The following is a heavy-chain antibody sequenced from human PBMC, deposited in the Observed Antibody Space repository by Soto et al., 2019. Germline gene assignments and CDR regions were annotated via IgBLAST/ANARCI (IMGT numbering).Heavy chain of an antibody. CDR3: ARYCSGGSCDSNTAFDI. Sequence: ASVKVSCKASGYTFTSYGTTWVRQAPGQGLEYMGWISAYNGNTNYAQKLQGRVTMTADTSTNTAYMELRGLRSDDTAVYYCARYCSGGSCDSNTAFDIWGQGTMVTVSS. CDR2: ISAYNGNT. V-gene: IGHV1-18*01. J-gene: IGHJ3*02. D-gene: IGHD2-15*01. CDR1: GYTFTSYG.